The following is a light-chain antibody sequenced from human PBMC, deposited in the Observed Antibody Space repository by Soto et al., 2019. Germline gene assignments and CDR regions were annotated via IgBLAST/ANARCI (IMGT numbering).Light chain of an antibody. J-gene: IGKJ3*01. CDR2: CAS. CDR3: PQYGTSPFT. Sequence: VLTQSPGTLSLSPGERATLSCRASERISSNFLAWYQQRPGQSPRLLIYCASTRASGIPDRLSGSGSGTYFALTISSLEPEDFPVYYCPQYGTSPFTFGPGTTVESK. V-gene: IGKV3-20*01. CDR1: ERISSNF.